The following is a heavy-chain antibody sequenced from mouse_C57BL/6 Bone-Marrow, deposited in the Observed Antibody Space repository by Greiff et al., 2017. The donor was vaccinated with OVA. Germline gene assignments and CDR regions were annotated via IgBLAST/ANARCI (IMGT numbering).Heavy chain of an antibody. CDR1: GFTFSDYG. D-gene: IGHD2-1*01. CDR2: ISSGSSTI. CDR3: ARPGYGNPFAY. Sequence: EVMLVESGGGLVKPGGSLKLSCAASGFTFSDYGMHWVRQAPEKGLEWVAYISSGSSTIYYADTVKGRFTISRDNAKNTLFLQMTSLRSEDTAMYYCARPGYGNPFAYWGQGTLVTVSA. V-gene: IGHV5-17*01. J-gene: IGHJ3*01.